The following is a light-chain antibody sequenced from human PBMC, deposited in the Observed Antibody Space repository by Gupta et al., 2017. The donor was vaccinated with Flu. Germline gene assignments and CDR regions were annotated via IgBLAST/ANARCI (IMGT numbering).Light chain of an antibody. Sequence: TVTISCSGSSSNIGSNYLYWYQQLPETAPNLLIFKNNQRRSGVPARFSGSTSGTSASLATIGLRAEEEADYYCAVWDASLSSRVFGGGTKLAVL. CDR3: AVWDASLSSRV. J-gene: IGLJ3*02. V-gene: IGLV1-47*01. CDR1: SSNIGSNY. CDR2: KNN.